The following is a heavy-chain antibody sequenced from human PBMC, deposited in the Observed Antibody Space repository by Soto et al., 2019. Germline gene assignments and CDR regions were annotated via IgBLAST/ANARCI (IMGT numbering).Heavy chain of an antibody. J-gene: IGHJ6*02. CDR2: IIPIFGTA. V-gene: IGHV1-69*12. Sequence: QVRLVQSGAEVKKPGSSVKVSCKASGGTFSSYASSWVRQAPGQGLEWMGGIIPIFGTANYAQKFQGRVTMTADESTSTAYMELSSLRSEDTAVYYCASHSYGYFPHYYHGMDVWGQGTTVTVSS. CDR3: ASHSYGYFPHYYHGMDV. CDR1: GGTFSSYA. D-gene: IGHD5-18*01.